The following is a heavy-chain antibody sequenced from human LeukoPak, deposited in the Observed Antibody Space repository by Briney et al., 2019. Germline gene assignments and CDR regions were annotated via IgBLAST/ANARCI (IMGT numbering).Heavy chain of an antibody. CDR3: ARGGSSWLHYFDY. D-gene: IGHD6-13*01. CDR2: IYYSGST. J-gene: IGHJ4*02. V-gene: IGHV4-31*03. CDR1: GGSISSGGYY. Sequence: SQTLSLTCTVSGGSISSGGYYWSWIRQHPGKGLEWIGYIYYSGSTYYNPSLKSRVTISVDTSKNQFSLKLSSVTAADTAMYYCARGGSSWLHYFDYWGQGTLVTVSS.